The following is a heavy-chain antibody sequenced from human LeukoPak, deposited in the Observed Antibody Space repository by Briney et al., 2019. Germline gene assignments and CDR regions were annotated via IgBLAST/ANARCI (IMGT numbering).Heavy chain of an antibody. Sequence: SQTLSLTCAISGDSVSSNSAAWNWIRQSPSRGLEWLGRTYYRSKWYNDYAVSVKSRITINPDTSKNQFSLQLNSVTPEDTAVYYCARDSGGWYGYYYYYYMDVWGKGTTVTVSS. CDR3: ARDSGGWYGYYYYYYMDV. CDR1: GDSVSSNSAA. J-gene: IGHJ6*03. D-gene: IGHD6-19*01. V-gene: IGHV6-1*01. CDR2: TYYRSKWYN.